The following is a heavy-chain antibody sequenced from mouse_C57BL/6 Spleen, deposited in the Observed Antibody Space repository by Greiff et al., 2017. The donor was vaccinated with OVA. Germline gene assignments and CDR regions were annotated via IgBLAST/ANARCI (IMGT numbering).Heavy chain of an antibody. V-gene: IGHV5-9*01. CDR2: ISGGGGNT. CDR1: GFTFSSYT. J-gene: IGHJ4*01. D-gene: IGHD2-4*01. Sequence: EVKLMESGGGLVKPGGSLKLSCAASGFTFSSYTMSWVRQTPEKRLEWVATISGGGGNTYYPDSVKGRFTISRDNAKNTLYLRMSSLWSEDTALYYSARNDYQEDAMDYWGQGTSVTVSS. CDR3: ARNDYQEDAMDY.